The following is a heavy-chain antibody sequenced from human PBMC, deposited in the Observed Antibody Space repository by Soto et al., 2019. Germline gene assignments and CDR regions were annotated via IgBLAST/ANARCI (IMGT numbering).Heavy chain of an antibody. CDR3: ARDFALVLGRYYYGMDV. CDR1: GFTFSSYW. J-gene: IGHJ6*02. Sequence: GGSLRLSCAASGFTFSSYWVSWVRQAPGKGLEWVANIKQDGSEKYYVDSVKGRFTISRDNAKNSLYLQMNSLRAEDTAVYYCARDFALVLGRYYYGMDVWGQGTTVTVSS. D-gene: IGHD6-13*01. CDR2: IKQDGSEK. V-gene: IGHV3-7*01.